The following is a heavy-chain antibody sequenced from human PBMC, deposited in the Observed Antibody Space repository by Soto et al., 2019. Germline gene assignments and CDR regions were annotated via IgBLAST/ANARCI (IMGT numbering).Heavy chain of an antibody. CDR3: ARDELGGAYDFWH. Sequence: EVQLVESAGGLVQPGGSLRLSCAASGITVTNCFMTWVRQAPGKGLEWVSVLSSAGGTYYADSVKGRFTISRDNYRNTLYLQMNTLRAEDTAVYYCARDELGGAYDFWHGGQGTLVTVSS. D-gene: IGHD3-3*01. CDR2: LSSAGGT. CDR1: GITVTNCF. J-gene: IGHJ4*02. V-gene: IGHV3-66*01.